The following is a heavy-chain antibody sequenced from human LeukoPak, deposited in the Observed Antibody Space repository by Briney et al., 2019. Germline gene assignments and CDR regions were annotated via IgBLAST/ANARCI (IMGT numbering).Heavy chain of an antibody. CDR2: IYTSGST. CDR3: ATEMYYDFWSGYYRFVDAFDI. CDR1: GGSISSGSYY. Sequence: SETLSLTCTVSGGSISSGSYYWSWIRQPAGKGLEWIGRIYTSGSTNYNPSLKSRVTISVDTSKNQFSLKLSSVTAADTAVYYCATEMYYDFWSGYYRFVDAFDIWGQGTMVTVSS. V-gene: IGHV4-61*02. D-gene: IGHD3-3*01. J-gene: IGHJ3*02.